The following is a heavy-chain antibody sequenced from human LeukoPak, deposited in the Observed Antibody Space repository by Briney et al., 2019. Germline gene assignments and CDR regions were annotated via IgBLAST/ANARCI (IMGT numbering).Heavy chain of an antibody. D-gene: IGHD5-18*01. CDR3: ARARGYSYDN. J-gene: IGHJ4*02. CDR2: MSPASGNT. CDR1: GYTFTSYD. Sequence: ASVKVSCKASGYTFTSYDLNWVRRATGQGLEWMGWMSPASGNTGYAQEFQGRVTMTRDTSVSTAYMELNSLRSEDTAVYYCARARGYSYDNWGQGTLVTVSS. V-gene: IGHV1-8*01.